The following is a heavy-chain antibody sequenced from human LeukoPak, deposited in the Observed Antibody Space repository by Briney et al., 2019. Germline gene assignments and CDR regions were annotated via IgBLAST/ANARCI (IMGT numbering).Heavy chain of an antibody. CDR1: GFTFSRYT. D-gene: IGHD3-10*01. CDR3: ARLYGSGSP. J-gene: IGHJ5*02. V-gene: IGHV3-48*02. CDR2: ISNSGSTI. Sequence: GGSLRLSCAASGFTFSRYTINWVRQAPGKGLEWISYISNSGSTIYYADSVKGRFTISRDNAKNSLYLQMNSLRDEDTAVYYCARLYGSGSPWGQGTLVTVSS.